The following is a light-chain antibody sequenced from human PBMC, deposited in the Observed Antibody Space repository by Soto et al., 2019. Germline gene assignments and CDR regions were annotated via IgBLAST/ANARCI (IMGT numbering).Light chain of an antibody. CDR2: AAS. CDR1: QGISSY. V-gene: IGKV1-9*01. CDR3: PHLNSYLWT. J-gene: IGKJ1*01. Sequence: IQLTQSPSSLSASVGDRVTITCRASQGISSYLAWYQQKPGKAPKLLIYAASTLQSGVPSRFSGSGSGTDFTLTISSLQPEDFATYYCPHLNSYLWTFGQGTKVEIK.